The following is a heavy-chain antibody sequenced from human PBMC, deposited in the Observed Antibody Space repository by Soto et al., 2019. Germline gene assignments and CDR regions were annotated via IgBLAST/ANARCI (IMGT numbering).Heavy chain of an antibody. V-gene: IGHV1-24*01. D-gene: IGHD3-22*01. CDR2: FDPEDGET. J-gene: IGHJ6*02. Sequence: GASVKVSCKVSGYTLTELSMHWVRQAPGKGLEWMGGFDPEDGETIYAQKFQGRVTMTEDTSTDTAYMELSSLRSEDTAVYYCATPPPYYYDSSGPGMDVWGQGTTVTVSS. CDR3: ATPPPYYYDSSGPGMDV. CDR1: GYTLTELS.